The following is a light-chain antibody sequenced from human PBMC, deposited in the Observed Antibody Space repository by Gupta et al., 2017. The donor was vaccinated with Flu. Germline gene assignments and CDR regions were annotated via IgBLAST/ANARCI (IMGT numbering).Light chain of an antibody. CDR1: QSVSSNY. Sequence: EIVLTQSPGTLSLSPGERATLSCRASQSVSSNYLAWYKQKPGQAPRLLIYGASTRDTGITDRFSGSGSGTDFTLTISRLEPEDFAVYYCQQYGSSPGYTFGQGTKLEIK. CDR2: GAS. CDR3: QQYGSSPGYT. V-gene: IGKV3-20*01. J-gene: IGKJ2*01.